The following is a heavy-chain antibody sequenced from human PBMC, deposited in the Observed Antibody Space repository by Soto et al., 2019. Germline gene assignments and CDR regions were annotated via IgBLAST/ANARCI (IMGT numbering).Heavy chain of an antibody. CDR3: ARDDSGYDYRIRYFDY. Sequence: SETLSLTCTVSGGSISSYYWSWIRQPPGKGLEWIGYIYYSGSTNYNPSLKSRVTISVDTSKNTLYLQMNSLRAEDTAVYYCARDDSGYDYRIRYFDYWGQGTLVTVSS. V-gene: IGHV4-59*12. J-gene: IGHJ4*02. CDR2: IYYSGST. CDR1: GGSISSYY. D-gene: IGHD5-12*01.